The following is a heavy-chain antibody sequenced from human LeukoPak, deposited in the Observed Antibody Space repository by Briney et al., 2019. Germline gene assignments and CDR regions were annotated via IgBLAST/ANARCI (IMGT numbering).Heavy chain of an antibody. CDR1: GDTFTGYY. D-gene: IGHD5-18*01. CDR3: ARDNSYGYLMSY. CDR2: INPNSGGT. Sequence: ASVKVSCKASGDTFTGYYMHWVRQAPGQGLEWMGWINPNSGGTNYAQKFQGRVTMARDTSISTAYMELSRLRSDDTAVYYCARDNSYGYLMSYWGQGTLVTVSS. J-gene: IGHJ4*02. V-gene: IGHV1-2*02.